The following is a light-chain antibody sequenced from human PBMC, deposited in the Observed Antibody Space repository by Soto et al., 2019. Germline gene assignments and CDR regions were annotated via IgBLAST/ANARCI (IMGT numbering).Light chain of an antibody. CDR2: EVS. CDR3: SSYTGGNPSYV. V-gene: IGLV2-14*01. J-gene: IGLJ1*01. CDR1: SSDIGGYKY. Sequence: QSVLTQPASVSGSLGRSITISCTGTSSDIGGYKYVSWYQQHPGKAPKLIIFEVSNRPSGVSDRFSGSNSGNTASLTISGLQAEDEADYYCSSYTGGNPSYVFGTGTKVTVL.